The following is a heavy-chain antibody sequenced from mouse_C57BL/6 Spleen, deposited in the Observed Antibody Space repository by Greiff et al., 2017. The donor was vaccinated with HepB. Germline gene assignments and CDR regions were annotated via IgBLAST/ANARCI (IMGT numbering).Heavy chain of an antibody. D-gene: IGHD3-2*02. CDR1: GYTFPSYW. V-gene: IGHV1-55*01. J-gene: IGHJ2*01. CDR2: IYPGSGST. CDR3: ARGGGSAGDLDY. Sequence: QVQLQQPGAELVKPGASVKMSCKASGYTFPSYWITWVKQRPGQGLEWIGDIYPGSGSTNYNEKFKSKATLTVDTSSSTAYMQLSSLTSEDSAVYYCARGGGSAGDLDYWGQGTTLTVSS.